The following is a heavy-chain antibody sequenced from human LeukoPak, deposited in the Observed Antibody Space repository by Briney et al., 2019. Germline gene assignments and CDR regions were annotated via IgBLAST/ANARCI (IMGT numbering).Heavy chain of an antibody. CDR1: RFTVSSNS. J-gene: IGHJ4*02. CDR3: ARRAGAYSHPYDY. D-gene: IGHD4/OR15-4a*01. Sequence: GGSLRLSCTVSRFTVSSNSMSWVRQAPGKGLAWVSFIHSDNTHYSDSVKGRFTISRDNSKNTLYLQMNSLRAEDTAVYYCARRAGAYSHPYDYWGQGTLVTVSS. CDR2: IHSDNT. V-gene: IGHV3-53*01.